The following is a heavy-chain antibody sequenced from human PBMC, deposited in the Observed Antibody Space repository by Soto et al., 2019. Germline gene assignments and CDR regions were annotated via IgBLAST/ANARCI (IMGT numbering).Heavy chain of an antibody. Sequence: PGGSLRLSCAASGFTFSSYGMHWVRQAPGKGLEWVAVISYDGSNKYYADSVKGRFTISRDNSKNTLYLQMNSLRAEDTAVYYCANDNRTRGSSYDMDVWGQGTTVTVSS. D-gene: IGHD1-26*01. CDR3: ANDNRTRGSSYDMDV. CDR2: ISYDGSNK. V-gene: IGHV3-30*18. J-gene: IGHJ6*02. CDR1: GFTFSSYG.